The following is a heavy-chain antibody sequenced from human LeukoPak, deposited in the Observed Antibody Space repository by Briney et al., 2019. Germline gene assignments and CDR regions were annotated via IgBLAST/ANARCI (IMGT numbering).Heavy chain of an antibody. CDR3: ARPPYNWNYYFDY. CDR2: ISYDGSNK. Sequence: PGRSLRLSCAASGFTFSSYAMHWVRQAPGKGLEWVAVISYDGSNKYYADSAKGRFTISRDNSKNTLYLQMNSLRAEDTAVYYCARPPYNWNYYFDYWGQGTLVTVSS. J-gene: IGHJ4*02. D-gene: IGHD1-7*01. V-gene: IGHV3-30*01. CDR1: GFTFSSYA.